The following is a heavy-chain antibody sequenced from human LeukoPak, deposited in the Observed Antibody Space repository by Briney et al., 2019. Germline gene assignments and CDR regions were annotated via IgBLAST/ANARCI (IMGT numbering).Heavy chain of an antibody. D-gene: IGHD2/OR15-2a*01. CDR1: GGSISSGGYY. J-gene: IGHJ4*02. CDR3: ARDRWGTTPNYFDY. Sequence: SSETLSLTCTVSGGSISSGGYYWSWIRQHPGKGLEWIGYIYYSGSTYYNPSLKSRVTISVDTSKNQFSLKLSSVTAADTAVYYCARDRWGTTPNYFDYWGQGTLVTASS. CDR2: IYYSGST. V-gene: IGHV4-31*03.